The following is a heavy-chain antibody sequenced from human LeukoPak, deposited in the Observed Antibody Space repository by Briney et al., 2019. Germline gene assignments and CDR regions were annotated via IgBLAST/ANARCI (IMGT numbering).Heavy chain of an antibody. J-gene: IGHJ4*02. CDR2: ITGSGGGT. D-gene: IGHD7-27*01. V-gene: IGHV3-23*01. CDR1: GFTFSSYA. CDR3: VKDHVGIVSIFDY. Sequence: GGSLRLSCAASGFTFSSYAMSWVRQAPGKGLEWVSAITGSGGGTKSADSMKGRLTISRDNSKNTLYLQMNSLRAEDTAVYYCVKDHVGIVSIFDYWGQGTLVTVSS.